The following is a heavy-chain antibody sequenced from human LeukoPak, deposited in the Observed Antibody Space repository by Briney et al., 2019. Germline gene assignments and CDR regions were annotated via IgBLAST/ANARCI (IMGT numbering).Heavy chain of an antibody. CDR3: ARSTEDLVMIFDY. V-gene: IGHV4-59*12. CDR2: IYYSGST. CDR1: GGSITSYY. Sequence: SETLSLTCTVSGGSITSYYWSWVRQPPGKGLEWIGYIYYSGSTNYNPSLNSRVTISVDTSKNQFSLKLSSVTAADTAVYYCARSTEDLVMIFDYWGQGTLVTVSS. D-gene: IGHD6-6*01. J-gene: IGHJ4*02.